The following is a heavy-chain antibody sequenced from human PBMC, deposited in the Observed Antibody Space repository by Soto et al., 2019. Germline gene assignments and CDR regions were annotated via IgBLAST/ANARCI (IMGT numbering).Heavy chain of an antibody. V-gene: IGHV3-23*01. Sequence: GGSLRLSCAVVGFTFDGYAVSWVRQATGKGLEWVSGISGDASTTYYADSVKGRFTIARDNSKNANTLYLQMNSLRAEDTALYYCAKDATESSSWSEYFDFWGQGTLVTVSS. J-gene: IGHJ4*02. D-gene: IGHD6-13*01. CDR1: GFTFDGYA. CDR2: ISGDASTT. CDR3: AKDATESSSWSEYFDF.